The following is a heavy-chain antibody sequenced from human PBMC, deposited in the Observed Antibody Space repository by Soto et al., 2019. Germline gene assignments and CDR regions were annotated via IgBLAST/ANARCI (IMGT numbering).Heavy chain of an antibody. V-gene: IGHV1-69*06. D-gene: IGHD2-2*01. J-gene: IGHJ6*02. Sequence: ASVKVSCKASGGTFSSYAISWVRQAPGQGLEWMGGIIPIFGTANYAQKFQGRVTITADKSTSTAYMELSSLRSEDTAVYYCARDRCSSTSCYSSSYYYYYGMDGGG. CDR3: ARDRCSSTSCYSSSYYYYYGMDG. CDR2: IIPIFGTA. CDR1: GGTFSSYA.